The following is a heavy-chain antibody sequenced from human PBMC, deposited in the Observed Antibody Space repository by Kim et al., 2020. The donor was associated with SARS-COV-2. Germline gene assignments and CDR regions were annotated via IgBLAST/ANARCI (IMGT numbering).Heavy chain of an antibody. Sequence: GGSLRLSCAASGFTFSNAWMSWVRQAPGKGLEWFGRIKSKTDGGTTDYAAPVKGRFTISRDDSKNTLYLQMNSLKTEDTAVYYCTTLLRYFDWLAVKYYYYGMDVWGQGTTVTVSS. J-gene: IGHJ6*02. V-gene: IGHV3-15*01. CDR3: TTLLRYFDWLAVKYYYYGMDV. D-gene: IGHD3-9*01. CDR2: IKSKTDGGTT. CDR1: GFTFSNAW.